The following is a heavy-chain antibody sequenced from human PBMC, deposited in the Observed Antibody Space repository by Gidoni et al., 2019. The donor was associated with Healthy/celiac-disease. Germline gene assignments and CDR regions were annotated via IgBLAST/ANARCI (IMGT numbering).Heavy chain of an antibody. Sequence: QLQLQESGPGLVKPSETLSLTCTVSGGSISSSSYSWGWIRQPPGKGLEWIGSIYYSGSTYYNPSLKSRVTISVDTSKNQFSLKLSSVTAADTAVYYCARNPNSGYDYRYYYYMDVWGKGTTVTVSS. V-gene: IGHV4-39*01. D-gene: IGHD5-12*01. CDR1: GGSISSSSYS. J-gene: IGHJ6*03. CDR2: IYYSGST. CDR3: ARNPNSGYDYRYYYYMDV.